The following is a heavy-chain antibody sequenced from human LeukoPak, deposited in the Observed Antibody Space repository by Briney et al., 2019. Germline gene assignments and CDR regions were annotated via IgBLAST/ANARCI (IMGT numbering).Heavy chain of an antibody. CDR2: IYYTAGA. J-gene: IGHJ4*02. Sequence: SQTLSLTCTVSGASMRSETHYWSWLRQLPGKGPEWIAYIYYTAGAYYNPSLQSRVTISLDASENQFSLKLSSVTAADTAVYYCARASIVVVTAIAYYFDYWGQGTLVTVSS. D-gene: IGHD2-21*02. V-gene: IGHV4-31*03. CDR3: ARASIVVVTAIAYYFDY. CDR1: GASMRSETHY.